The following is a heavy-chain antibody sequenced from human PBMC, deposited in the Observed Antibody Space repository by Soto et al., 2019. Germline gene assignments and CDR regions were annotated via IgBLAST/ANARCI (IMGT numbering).Heavy chain of an antibody. CDR2: AHHSGRT. D-gene: IGHD1-26*01. CDR3: ARSEATGLDY. V-gene: IGHV4-4*02. Sequence: SETLSLTCTVSGDSMTSSNWWNWVRQSPGKGLEWIGEAHHSGRTNYNPSLKSRVTISVDKSKNHFSLKLSSVTAADTAVYYCARSEATGLDYWGQGTLVTVSS. CDR1: GDSMTSSNW. J-gene: IGHJ4*02.